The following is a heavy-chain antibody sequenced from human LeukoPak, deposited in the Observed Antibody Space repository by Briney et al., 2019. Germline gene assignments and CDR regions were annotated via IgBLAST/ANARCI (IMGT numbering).Heavy chain of an antibody. V-gene: IGHV1-24*01. J-gene: IGHJ4*02. CDR2: FDPEDGET. CDR1: GYTLTELS. D-gene: IGHD2-21*01. CDR3: ATVGILWGDYFDY. Sequence: ASVKVSCKVSGYTLTELSMHWVRQAPGKRLEWMGGFDPEDGETIYAQKFQGRVTMTEDTSTDTAYMELSSLRSEDTAVYYCATVGILWGDYFDYWGQGTLVTVSS.